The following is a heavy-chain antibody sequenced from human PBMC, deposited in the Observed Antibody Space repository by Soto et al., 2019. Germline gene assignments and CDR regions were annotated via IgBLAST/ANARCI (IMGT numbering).Heavy chain of an antibody. V-gene: IGHV3-23*01. J-gene: IGHJ4*02. Sequence: GGSLRLSCAASGFTFSSYAMSWVRQAPGKGLEWVSAISGSGGSTYYADSVKGRFTISRDNSKNTLYLQMNSLRAEDTAVYYCAKSRYYDSSGYYGTYFDYWGQGALVTVSS. D-gene: IGHD3-22*01. CDR2: ISGSGGST. CDR3: AKSRYYDSSGYYGTYFDY. CDR1: GFTFSSYA.